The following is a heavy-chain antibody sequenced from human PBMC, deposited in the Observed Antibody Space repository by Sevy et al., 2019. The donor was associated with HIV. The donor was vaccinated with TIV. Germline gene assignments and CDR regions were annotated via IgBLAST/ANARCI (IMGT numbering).Heavy chain of an antibody. V-gene: IGHV3-33*01. CDR2: IGYDGNNK. CDR1: GLTPSTYG. CDR3: ARDPRIYGDYLLAHFDY. Sequence: GGSLRLSCAASGLTPSTYGIHWVRQAPGKGLEWVALIGYDGNNKFYADSVKGRFTISRDDSKNTVFLQMDSLRAEDTAVYYCARDPRIYGDYLLAHFDYWGQGTLVTVSS. J-gene: IGHJ4*02. D-gene: IGHD4-17*01.